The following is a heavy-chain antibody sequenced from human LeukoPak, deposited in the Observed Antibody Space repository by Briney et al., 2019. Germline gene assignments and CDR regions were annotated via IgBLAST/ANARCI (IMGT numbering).Heavy chain of an antibody. J-gene: IGHJ4*02. D-gene: IGHD2-15*01. CDR3: ARAYRWDIVVDEEFFDY. Sequence: GASVKVSCKASGYTFTGYYMHWVRQAPGQGLEWMGWINPNSGGTNYAQKFQGRVTMTRDMSTSTVYMELSSLRSEDTAVYYCARAYRWDIVVDEEFFDYWGQGTLVTVPS. V-gene: IGHV1-2*02. CDR1: GYTFTGYY. CDR2: INPNSGGT.